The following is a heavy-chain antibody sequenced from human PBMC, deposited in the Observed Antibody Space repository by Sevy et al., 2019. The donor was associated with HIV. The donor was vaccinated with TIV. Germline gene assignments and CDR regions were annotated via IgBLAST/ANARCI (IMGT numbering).Heavy chain of an antibody. Sequence: SETLSLTCTVSGGSISNYFWSWIRQPPGKGLEWIGYIYYSGSTKYNPSLKSRVTISVETSKNQFSLKLSSVTAADTAVYYCARESIGAVGDFDYWCQGTLVTVSS. D-gene: IGHD6-13*01. CDR2: IYYSGST. V-gene: IGHV4-59*01. CDR3: ARESIGAVGDFDY. J-gene: IGHJ4*02. CDR1: GGSISNYF.